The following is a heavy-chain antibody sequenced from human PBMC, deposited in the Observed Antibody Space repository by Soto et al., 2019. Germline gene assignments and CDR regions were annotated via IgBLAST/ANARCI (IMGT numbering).Heavy chain of an antibody. CDR3: ASSWDIVATIGIFDY. CDR2: ISYDGSNK. Sequence: GGSLRLSCAASGFTFSSYGMHWVRQAPGKGLEWVAVISYDGSNKYYADSVKGRFTISRDNSKNTLYLQMNSLRAEDTAVYYCASSWDIVATIGIFDYWGQGTLVTVSS. CDR1: GFTFSSYG. J-gene: IGHJ4*02. D-gene: IGHD5-12*01. V-gene: IGHV3-30*03.